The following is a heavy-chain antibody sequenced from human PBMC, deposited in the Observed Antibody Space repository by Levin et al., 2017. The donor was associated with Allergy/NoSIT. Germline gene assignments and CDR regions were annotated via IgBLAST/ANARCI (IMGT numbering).Heavy chain of an antibody. J-gene: IGHJ5*02. CDR3: ARTPARWFGEPNWFDP. D-gene: IGHD3-10*01. CDR1: GGSISSGDYY. Sequence: LRLSCTVSGGSISSGDYYWSWIRQPPGKGLEWIGYIYYSGSTYYNPSLKSRVTISVDTSKNQFSLKLSSVTAADTAVYYCARTPARWFGEPNWFDPWGQGTLVTVSS. CDR2: IYYSGST. V-gene: IGHV4-30-4*01.